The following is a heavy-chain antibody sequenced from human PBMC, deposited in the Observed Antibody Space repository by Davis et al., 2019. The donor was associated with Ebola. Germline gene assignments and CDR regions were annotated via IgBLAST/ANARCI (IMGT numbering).Heavy chain of an antibody. D-gene: IGHD5-12*01. CDR1: GFTFSTSC. V-gene: IGHV3-7*03. CDR3: TTPGGQDSGYDVFDI. Sequence: GGSLRLSCTASGFTFSTSCMSCVRPPPGKRLSWVAHIYLDGIEKYYVHSVKVRFTISRDNTKNSVYLQMNSLRSEDTALYYCTTPGGQDSGYDVFDIWGQGTMVTVSS. J-gene: IGHJ3*02. CDR2: IYLDGIEK.